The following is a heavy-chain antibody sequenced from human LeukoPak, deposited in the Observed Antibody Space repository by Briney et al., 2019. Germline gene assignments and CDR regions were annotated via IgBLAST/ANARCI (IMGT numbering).Heavy chain of an antibody. V-gene: IGHV1-69*04. CDR1: GGTFSRNA. J-gene: IGHJ6*02. Sequence: ASVTVSCKASGGTFSRNAISWVRQAPGQGLEWMGRFIPMVGVETYAQSFQGRVTITADRSTSTAYMELSSLRSEDTAVYYCARVQAVGVPVAIDAYYSYGMDVWGQGTAVTVSS. CDR3: ARVQAVGVPVAIDAYYSYGMDV. CDR2: FIPMVGVE. D-gene: IGHD2-15*01.